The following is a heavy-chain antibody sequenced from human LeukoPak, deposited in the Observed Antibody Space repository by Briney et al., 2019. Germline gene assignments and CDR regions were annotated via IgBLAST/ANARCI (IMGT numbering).Heavy chain of an antibody. V-gene: IGHV4-59*12. Sequence: SETLSLTCTVSGGSIRSYYWSWIRQPPGKGLEWIGNIYYSGSTNYNPSLKSRVTISVDTSKNQFSLKLSSVTAADTAVYYGATRGYSYGYRDYYFDYWGQGTLVTVSS. CDR3: ATRGYSYGYRDYYFDY. CDR2: IYYSGST. D-gene: IGHD5-18*01. J-gene: IGHJ4*02. CDR1: GGSIRSYY.